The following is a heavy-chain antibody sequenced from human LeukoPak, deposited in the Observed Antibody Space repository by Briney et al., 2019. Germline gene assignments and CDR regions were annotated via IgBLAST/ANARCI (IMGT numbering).Heavy chain of an antibody. Sequence: SVKVSCKASGYPFTSYYMHWVRQAPGQGLQWMGIINPSGGSTTYAQKFQGRVTMTRDTSTSTVYLVLTSQQSEGSAVDYCAIYIITTIRGVIGYWGQGTLVTVSS. CDR2: INPSGGST. V-gene: IGHV1-46*01. J-gene: IGHJ4*02. D-gene: IGHD3-10*01. CDR3: AIYIITTIRGVIGY. CDR1: GYPFTSYY.